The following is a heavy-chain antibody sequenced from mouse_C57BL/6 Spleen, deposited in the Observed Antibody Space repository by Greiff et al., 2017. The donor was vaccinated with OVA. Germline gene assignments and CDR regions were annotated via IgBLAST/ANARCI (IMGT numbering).Heavy chain of an antibody. CDR2: LWSGGST. V-gene: IGHV2-5*01. Sequence: VQLQQSGPGLVQPSQSLSITRTVSGFSLTSYGVHWVRQSPGKGLEWLGVLWSGGSTDYNAAFMSRLSITKDNSKSQVFLKMNSLQADDTAIYYCAKNGDYDGFAYWGQGTLVTVSA. J-gene: IGHJ3*01. D-gene: IGHD2-4*01. CDR1: GFSLTSYG. CDR3: AKNGDYDGFAY.